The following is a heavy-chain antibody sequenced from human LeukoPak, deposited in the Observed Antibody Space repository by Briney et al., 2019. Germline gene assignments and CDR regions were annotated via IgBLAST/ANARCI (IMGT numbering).Heavy chain of an antibody. Sequence: ASVKVSCKASGYTFTSYGITWVRQAPGRGLEWMGWISAFNGNTNYAQKFQGRVTMTTDTSTKIAYMELRSLRSDDTAVYYCARGYQTSYYDRSGYLTYFDYWGQGTLVTVSS. CDR3: ARGYQTSYYDRSGYLTYFDY. V-gene: IGHV1-18*01. J-gene: IGHJ4*02. D-gene: IGHD3-22*01. CDR1: GYTFTSYG. CDR2: ISAFNGNT.